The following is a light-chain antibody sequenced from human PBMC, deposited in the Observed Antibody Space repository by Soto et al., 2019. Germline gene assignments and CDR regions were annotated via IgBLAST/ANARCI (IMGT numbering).Light chain of an antibody. Sequence: DIQMTQSPSSVSASVGDRVTITCRASQGISTWLAWYQQKPGKAPKLLIYGASSLQSGVPSRFSGSGSGTDFTLTISSLQPEDFATYSCQQSYNTTWTVGQGTKVDSK. CDR3: QQSYNTTWT. J-gene: IGKJ1*01. CDR2: GAS. CDR1: QGISTW. V-gene: IGKV1-12*01.